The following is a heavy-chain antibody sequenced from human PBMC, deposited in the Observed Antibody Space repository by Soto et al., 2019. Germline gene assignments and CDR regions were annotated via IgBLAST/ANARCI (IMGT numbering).Heavy chain of an antibody. D-gene: IGHD2-8*01. CDR2: IIPIFGTA. V-gene: IGHV1-69*05. CDR1: GGTFSSYA. Sequence: SVKVSCKASGGTFSSYAISWVRQAPGQGLEWMGGIIPIFGTANYAQRFQDRVTLTRDMSTATTYMELSRLTSEDTAIYYCAADATAWQQMVPSDYWGQGTLVTVSS. CDR3: AADATAWQQMVPSDY. J-gene: IGHJ4*02.